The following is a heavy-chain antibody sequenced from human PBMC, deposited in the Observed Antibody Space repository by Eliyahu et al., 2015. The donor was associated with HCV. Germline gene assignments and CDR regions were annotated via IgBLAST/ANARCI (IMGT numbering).Heavy chain of an antibody. Sequence: QLQLQESGPGLVKPSETLSLTCTVXDDSISSSSYYXGWIRQPPGKGLEWIGSIXYSGVPYYNPSLESRVTMSVDTSKSQFSLRLTSVTAADTAVYYCARHLWTGHCHFDFWGQGTPVTVSS. CDR3: ARHLWTGHCHFDF. D-gene: IGHD2/OR15-2a*01. J-gene: IGHJ4*02. CDR1: DDSISSSSYY. CDR2: IXYSGVP. V-gene: IGHV4-39*01.